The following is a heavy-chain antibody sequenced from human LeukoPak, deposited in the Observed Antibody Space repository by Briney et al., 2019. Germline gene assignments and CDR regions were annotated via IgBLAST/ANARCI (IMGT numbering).Heavy chain of an antibody. CDR1: GGSISSSSYY. CDR3: ARHVRSLGDGYNYFDY. Sequence: SETLSLTCTVSGGSISSSSYYWGWIRQPPGKGLEWIGSIYYSRSTYYNPSLKSRVTISVDTSKNQFSLKLSSVTAADTAVYYCARHVRSLGDGYNYFDYWGQGTLVTVSS. J-gene: IGHJ4*02. V-gene: IGHV4-39*01. D-gene: IGHD5-24*01. CDR2: IYYSRST.